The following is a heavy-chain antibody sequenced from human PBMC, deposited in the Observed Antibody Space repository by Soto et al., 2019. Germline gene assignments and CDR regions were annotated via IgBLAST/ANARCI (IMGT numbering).Heavy chain of an antibody. CDR2: ITTSSAYI. Sequence: EVQLVESGGGLVKPGGSLRLSCAASGFTFNTYDMNWVRQAPGKGLEWVSSITTSSAYIYYADSLRGRITISRDNAKNSLFLHMNSLRPEDTAVYYCVRSGTARLLRHNWFETRGQGTLVTVSS. CDR3: VRSGTARLLRHNWFET. D-gene: IGHD2-21*01. V-gene: IGHV3-21*01. J-gene: IGHJ5*02. CDR1: GFTFNTYD.